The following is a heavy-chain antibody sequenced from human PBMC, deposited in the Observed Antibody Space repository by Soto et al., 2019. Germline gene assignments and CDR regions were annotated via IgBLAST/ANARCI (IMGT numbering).Heavy chain of an antibody. J-gene: IGHJ4*02. V-gene: IGHV3-30*18. CDR3: AKDHLTTTVTTVGY. D-gene: IGHD4-17*01. CDR1: GFTFSNYG. Sequence: QVQLVESGGGVVQPGRFLRLSCAASGFTFSNYGMHWVRQAPGKGLEWVAVISYHGSDKYYADSVKGRFTISRDNSKTPLYLQMDSLRAEDTAVYYCAKDHLTTTVTTVGYWGQGTLVTVSS. CDR2: ISYHGSDK.